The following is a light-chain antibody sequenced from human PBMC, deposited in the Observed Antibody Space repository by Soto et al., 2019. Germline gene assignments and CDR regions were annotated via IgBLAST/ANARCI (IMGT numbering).Light chain of an antibody. CDR1: QSISDSSNNMNK. CDR3: HQYYVTAWL. CDR2: WAS. Sequence: DIVMTQSPDSLAVSLGERATINCKPSQSISDSSNNMNKLACYQQKPGQPPKLLISWASIRESGVPDRFSRSGCGTDFRLTISSRQAEDQAVYLRHQYYVTAWLFGQGTKVQI. J-gene: IGKJ1*01. V-gene: IGKV4-1*01.